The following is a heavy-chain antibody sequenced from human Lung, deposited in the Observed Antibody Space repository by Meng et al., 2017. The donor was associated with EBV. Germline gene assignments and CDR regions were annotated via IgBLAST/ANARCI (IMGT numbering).Heavy chain of an antibody. CDR3: ATRQETAMFNS. CDR2: ISHRGGTI. J-gene: IGHJ4*02. D-gene: IGHD5-18*01. CDR1: GISFSDYY. V-gene: IGHV3-11*01. Sequence: QLVVAGGGLVEPGGSLRLSCGASGISFSDYYMTEFRRAPGRGREGIADISHRGGTISYAASVKGRFTITRDNAKNSVFLQMSSLRDDDTAIYYCATRQETAMFNSWGQETLVTVSS.